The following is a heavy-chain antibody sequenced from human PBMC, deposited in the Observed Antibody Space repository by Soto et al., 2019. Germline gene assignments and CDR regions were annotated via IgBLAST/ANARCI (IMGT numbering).Heavy chain of an antibody. V-gene: IGHV3-7*01. CDR3: ASLSPGK. D-gene: IGHD3-10*01. CDR2: INADGSEK. CDR1: GVTFSSYW. J-gene: IGHJ4*02. Sequence: ELQLVESGGGLVQSGGSLRLSCAASGVTFSSYWVTWLRLAPGKGPEWVSNINADGSEKHYVDSVMGRFNISRDNAKNSLYLQINSLRAEDTALYFWASLSPGKWGLGTLVTVST.